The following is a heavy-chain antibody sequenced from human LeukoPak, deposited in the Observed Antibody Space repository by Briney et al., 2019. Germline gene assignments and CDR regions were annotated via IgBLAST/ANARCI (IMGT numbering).Heavy chain of an antibody. D-gene: IGHD1-14*01. J-gene: IGHJ6*02. CDR1: AFSLSTSGMC. CDR3: SVIPGYCYHGMVR. CDR2: IDWDDDK. V-gene: IGHV2-70*11. Sequence: ESGPALGKSSETLTLTCTVSAFSLSTSGMCVSLIRQPPGKALEWLARIDWDDDKYYSTSLKTRLTISKDTSKNQVVLTMTNMDPVDTATYYCSVIPGYCYHGMVRRVQGSTVTVSS.